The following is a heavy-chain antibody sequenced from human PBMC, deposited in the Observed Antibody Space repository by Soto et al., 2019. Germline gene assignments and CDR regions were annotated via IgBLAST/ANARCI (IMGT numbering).Heavy chain of an antibody. J-gene: IGHJ4*02. CDR1: GFTFSSYS. CDR3: ARNYYYGSGSVNKLDY. V-gene: IGHV3-21*01. Sequence: EVQLVESGGGLVKPGGSLRLSCAASGFTFSSYSMNWVRQAPGKGLEWVSSISSSSSYIYYADSVKGRFTISRDNAKNSRYLQMNSLRAEDTAVYYCARNYYYGSGSVNKLDYWGQGTLVTVSS. CDR2: ISSSSSYI. D-gene: IGHD3-10*01.